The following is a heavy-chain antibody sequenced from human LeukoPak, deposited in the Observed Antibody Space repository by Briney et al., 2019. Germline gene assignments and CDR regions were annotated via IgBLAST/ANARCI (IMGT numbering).Heavy chain of an antibody. D-gene: IGHD3-22*01. J-gene: IGHJ3*02. CDR2: IYYSGNT. Sequence: PSETLSLTCAVYGGSFSGYYWSWIRQPPGKGLEWSGSIYYSGNTYYKSSLKSRVTIAVDTSKNQFSLKLNSVTAADTAVYYCARESYYDSSGYSHDAFDIWGQGTMVTVSS. CDR1: GGSFSGYY. V-gene: IGHV4-34*01. CDR3: ARESYYDSSGYSHDAFDI.